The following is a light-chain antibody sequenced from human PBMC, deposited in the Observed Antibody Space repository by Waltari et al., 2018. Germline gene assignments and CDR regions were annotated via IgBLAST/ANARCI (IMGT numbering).Light chain of an antibody. Sequence: QSALTQPASVSGSPGQSITIACTGTSSDIGYYNYVSWYQQHPGKAPKLMISNVSNRPAGLSNRCSGSKSGNTASLAISGLQAEDEADYYCSSYTTSSTVVFGGGTKLTVL. CDR1: SSDIGYYNY. CDR2: NVS. J-gene: IGLJ2*01. V-gene: IGLV2-14*03. CDR3: SSYTTSSTVV.